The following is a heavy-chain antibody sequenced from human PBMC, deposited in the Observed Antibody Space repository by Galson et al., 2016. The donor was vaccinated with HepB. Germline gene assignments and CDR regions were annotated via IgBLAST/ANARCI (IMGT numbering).Heavy chain of an antibody. CDR3: ALGTGIGGYGAD. D-gene: IGHD6-19*01. CDR1: GFTVSSKY. J-gene: IGHJ4*02. CDR2: IHTGGST. Sequence: SLRLSCAASGFTVSSKYMSWVRQAPGKGLEWVSVIHTGGSTYYADSVKGRFTISRDNSKNTLYLQMNSLRAEDTAAYYCALGTGIGGYGADWGQGTLVTVSS. V-gene: IGHV3-53*01.